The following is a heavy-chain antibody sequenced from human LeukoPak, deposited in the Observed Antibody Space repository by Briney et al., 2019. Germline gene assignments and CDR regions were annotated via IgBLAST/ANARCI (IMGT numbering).Heavy chain of an antibody. CDR2: MNPNSGNT. CDR1: GYTFTSYD. D-gene: IGHD3-10*01. Sequence: ASVKVSCKASGYTFTSYDINWVRQAAGQGLEWMGWMNPNSGNTGYAQKFQGRVTITRNTSISTAYMELSSLRSEDTAVYYCARGPRPGIGYYYYYYMDVWGKGTTVTVSS. J-gene: IGHJ6*03. V-gene: IGHV1-8*03. CDR3: ARGPRPGIGYYYYYYMDV.